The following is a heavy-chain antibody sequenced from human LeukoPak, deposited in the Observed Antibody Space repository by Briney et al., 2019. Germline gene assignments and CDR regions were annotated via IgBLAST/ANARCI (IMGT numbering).Heavy chain of an antibody. Sequence: ASVKVSCKASGYTFTSYGISWVRQAPGQGLEWMGWISAYNGNTNYAQKLQGRVTMTTDTSTSTAYMELRSLRSDDTAVYYCARSYGSGSYYPMVGYWGQGTLVTVSS. D-gene: IGHD3-10*01. CDR2: ISAYNGNT. CDR3: ARSYGSGSYYPMVGY. CDR1: GYTFTSYG. J-gene: IGHJ4*02. V-gene: IGHV1-18*01.